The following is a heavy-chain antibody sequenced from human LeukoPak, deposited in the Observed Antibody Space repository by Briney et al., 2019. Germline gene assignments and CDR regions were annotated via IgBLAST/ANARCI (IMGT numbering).Heavy chain of an antibody. V-gene: IGHV1-69*05. J-gene: IGHJ3*02. D-gene: IGHD6-13*01. CDR3: ASDSSSWFDAFDI. CDR2: IIPIFGTA. Sequence: SVKVSCKASGGTFSSYAISWVRQAPGQGLEWMGGIIPIFGTANYAQKFQGRVTITTDESTSTDYMELSSLRSEDTAVYYCASDSSSWFDAFDIWGQGTMVTVSS. CDR1: GGTFSSYA.